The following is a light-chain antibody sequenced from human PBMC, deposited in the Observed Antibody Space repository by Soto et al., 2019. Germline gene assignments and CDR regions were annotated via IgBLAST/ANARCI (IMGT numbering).Light chain of an antibody. V-gene: IGLV4-69*01. CDR1: SGHSSYA. Sequence: QPVLTQSPSASASLGASVKLTCTLSSGHSSYAIAWHQKQPGKGPRYLMDLNNDGSHTKGDGIPDRFSGSSSGADRDLIISSLQSEDEADYYCQTWGTGFKLFGGGTKLTVL. CDR2: LNNDGSH. J-gene: IGLJ3*02. CDR3: QTWGTGFKL.